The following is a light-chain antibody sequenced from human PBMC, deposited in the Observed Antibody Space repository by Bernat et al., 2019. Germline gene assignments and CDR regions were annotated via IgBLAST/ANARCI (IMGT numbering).Light chain of an antibody. CDR1: SSDVGGYNY. J-gene: IGLJ1*01. CDR3: CSYAGSYTHYV. CDR2: DVT. Sequence: QSALTQPRSVSGSPGQSVTISCTGTSSDVGGYNYVSWYQHHPGQAPKLMIYDVTQRPSGVPDRFSGSKSGNTASLTISGLQAEDEDDYYCCSYAGSYTHYVFGSGTKVTVL. V-gene: IGLV2-11*01.